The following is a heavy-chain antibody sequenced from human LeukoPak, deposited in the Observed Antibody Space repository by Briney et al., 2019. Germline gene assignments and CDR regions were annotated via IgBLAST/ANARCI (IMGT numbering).Heavy chain of an antibody. Sequence: PSGTLSLTCAVSGGSISSNNWWSWVRQPPGKGLEWIGEIYHSGSTNYNPSLKSRVTISVDKSKNQFSLKLSSVTAADTAVHYCARVRPSGWYYYYGMDVWGQGTTVTVSS. CDR3: ARVRPSGWYYYYGMDV. D-gene: IGHD3-10*01. CDR2: IYHSGST. CDR1: GGSISSNNW. V-gene: IGHV4-4*02. J-gene: IGHJ6*02.